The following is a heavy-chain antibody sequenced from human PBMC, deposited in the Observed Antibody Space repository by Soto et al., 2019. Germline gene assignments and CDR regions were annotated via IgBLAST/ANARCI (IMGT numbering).Heavy chain of an antibody. CDR2: ISGSGGST. Sequence: PGGSLRLSCAASGFTFSSYAMSWVRQAPGKGLEWVSAISGSGGSTYYADSVKGRFTISRDNSKNTLYLQMNSLRAEDTAVYYCAKDNGDNWNDLYYCDYWGQGTLVTVS. D-gene: IGHD1-1*01. V-gene: IGHV3-23*01. CDR3: AKDNGDNWNDLYYCDY. J-gene: IGHJ4*02. CDR1: GFTFSSYA.